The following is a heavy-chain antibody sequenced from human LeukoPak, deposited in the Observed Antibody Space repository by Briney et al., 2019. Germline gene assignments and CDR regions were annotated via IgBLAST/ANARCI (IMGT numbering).Heavy chain of an antibody. J-gene: IGHJ4*02. CDR2: IYYSGST. V-gene: IGHV4-39*01. Sequence: SETLSLTCTVSGGSISSSSYYWGWIRQPPGKGLEWIGSIYYSGSTYYHPSLKSRVTISVDTSKNQFSLKLSSVTAADTAVYYCARLLWFGEFVFDYWGQGTLVTVSS. CDR1: GGSISSSSYY. D-gene: IGHD3-10*01. CDR3: ARLLWFGEFVFDY.